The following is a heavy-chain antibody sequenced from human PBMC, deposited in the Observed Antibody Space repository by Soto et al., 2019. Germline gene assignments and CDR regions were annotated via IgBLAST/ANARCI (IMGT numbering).Heavy chain of an antibody. CDR1: GFTFSSYG. J-gene: IGHJ6*02. CDR3: AKLPIVVVPAAIGKDYYYGMDV. Sequence: QVQLVESGGGVVQPGRSLRLSCAASGFTFSSYGMHWVRQAPGKGLEWVAVISYDGSNKYYADSVKGRFTISRDNYKSTLYLQMNSLRAEDTAVYYCAKLPIVVVPAAIGKDYYYGMDVWGQGTTVTVSS. D-gene: IGHD2-2*01. CDR2: ISYDGSNK. V-gene: IGHV3-30*18.